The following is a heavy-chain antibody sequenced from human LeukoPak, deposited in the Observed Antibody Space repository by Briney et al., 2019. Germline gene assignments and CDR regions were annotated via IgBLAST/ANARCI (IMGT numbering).Heavy chain of an antibody. J-gene: IGHJ4*02. D-gene: IGHD4-23*01. CDR1: GGTFSSYA. V-gene: IGHV1-69*13. CDR2: IIPIFGTA. Sequence: GASMKVSCKASGGTFSSYAISWVRQAPGQGLEWMGGIIPIFGTANYAQKFQGRVTITADESTSTAYMELSSLRSEDTAVYYCARDNVHGGTFDYWGQGTLVTVSS. CDR3: ARDNVHGGTFDY.